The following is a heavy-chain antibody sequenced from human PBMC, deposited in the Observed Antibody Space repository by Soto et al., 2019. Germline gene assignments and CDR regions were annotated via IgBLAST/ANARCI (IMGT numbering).Heavy chain of an antibody. J-gene: IGHJ5*02. Sequence: SETLSLTCAVYGGSFSRYYRSWLRQPPGTGLEWIGEINHSGSTIYNPSLKSRVTISVDTSKNQFSLKLSSVTAADTAVYHSARGGEGYGSMTSFYLSWFDPWGQGTLVTVSS. CDR1: GGSFSRYY. V-gene: IGHV4-34*01. CDR2: INHSGST. D-gene: IGHD2-2*01. CDR3: ARGGEGYGSMTSFYLSWFDP.